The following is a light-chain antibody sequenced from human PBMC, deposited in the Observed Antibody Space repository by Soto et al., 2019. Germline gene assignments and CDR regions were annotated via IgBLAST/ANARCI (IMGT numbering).Light chain of an antibody. J-gene: IGKJ4*01. V-gene: IGKV3-15*01. CDR3: QQYNNWPLT. CDR1: QSVSSN. CDR2: GAS. Sequence: EIVMTPSPATLSVSPRERATLSCRASQSVSSNLAWYQQKPGQAPRLLIYGASTRATGIPARFSGSGSGTEFTLTISSLQSEDFAVYYCQQYNNWPLTFGGGTKVDIK.